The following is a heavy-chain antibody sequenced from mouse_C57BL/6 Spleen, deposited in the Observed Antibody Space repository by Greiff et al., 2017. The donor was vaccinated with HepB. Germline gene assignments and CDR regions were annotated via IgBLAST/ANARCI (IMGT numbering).Heavy chain of an antibody. CDR2: IYPGDGDT. Sequence: QVQLQQSGPELVKPGASVKISCKASGYAFSSSWMNWVKQRPGKGLEWIGRIYPGDGDTNYNGKFKGKATLTADKSSSTAYMQLSSLTSEDSAVYFCARASSGYDAMDYWGQGTSVTVSS. CDR3: ARASSGYDAMDY. CDR1: GYAFSSSW. V-gene: IGHV1-82*01. D-gene: IGHD3-2*02. J-gene: IGHJ4*01.